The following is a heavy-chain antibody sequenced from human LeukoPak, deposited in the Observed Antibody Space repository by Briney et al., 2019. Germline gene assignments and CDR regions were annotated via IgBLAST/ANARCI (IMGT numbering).Heavy chain of an antibody. Sequence: PGGSLRLSCAASGFTFSNYCMSWVRQAPGKGVEWVASINLDGCEKYYVDSVKGRFTISRDNAKNSLYLQMYSLRAGDTAVYYCARIPGIAVAGFDYWGQGTLVAVSS. J-gene: IGHJ4*02. CDR1: GFTFSNYC. CDR2: INLDGCEK. CDR3: ARIPGIAVAGFDY. V-gene: IGHV3-7*01. D-gene: IGHD6-19*01.